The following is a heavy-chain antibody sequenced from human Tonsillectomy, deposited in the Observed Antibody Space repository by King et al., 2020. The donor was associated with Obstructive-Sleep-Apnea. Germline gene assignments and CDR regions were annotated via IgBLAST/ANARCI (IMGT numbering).Heavy chain of an antibody. D-gene: IGHD3-10*01. Sequence: VQLVESGAEVKKPGESLKISCKGSGYSFTSYCIGWVRQMPGKGLEWMGIIYPGDSDTRYSPSFQGQVTISADKSISTAYLQWSSLKASDTAMYYCARGRVVRGVIITEDYWGQGTLVTVSS. J-gene: IGHJ4*02. CDR3: ARGRVVRGVIITEDY. CDR1: GYSFTSYC. V-gene: IGHV5-51*01. CDR2: IYPGDSDT.